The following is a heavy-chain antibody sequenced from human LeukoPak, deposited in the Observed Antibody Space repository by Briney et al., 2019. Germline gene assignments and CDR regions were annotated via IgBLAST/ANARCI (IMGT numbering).Heavy chain of an antibody. Sequence: PGGSLRLSCAASGFTFSNAWMSWVRQAPGKGLEWVGRMKSKTDGGTTDYAAPVKGRFTISRDDSKNTLYLQMNSLKTEDTAVYYCTTCRYRGGSCYSDYWGQGTLVTVSS. CDR3: TTCRYRGGSCYSDY. D-gene: IGHD2-15*01. CDR1: GFTFSNAW. CDR2: MKSKTDGGTT. V-gene: IGHV3-15*01. J-gene: IGHJ4*02.